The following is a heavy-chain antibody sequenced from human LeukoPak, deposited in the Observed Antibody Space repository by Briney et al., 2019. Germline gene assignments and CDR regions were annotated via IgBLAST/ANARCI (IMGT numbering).Heavy chain of an antibody. CDR2: IYYSGSP. CDR1: GGSISSYY. Sequence: SETLFLTCTVSGGSISSYYWSWIRQPPGKGLEWIGYIYYSGSPNYNPSLKSRVTISVDTSKNQFSLKLTSVTAADTAVYYCASGTTVGLFDYWGQGTLVTVSS. D-gene: IGHD4-23*01. J-gene: IGHJ4*02. V-gene: IGHV4-59*01. CDR3: ASGTTVGLFDY.